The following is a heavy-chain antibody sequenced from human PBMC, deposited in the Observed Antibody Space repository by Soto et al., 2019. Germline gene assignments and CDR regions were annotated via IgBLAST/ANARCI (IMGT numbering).Heavy chain of an antibody. CDR3: AIDQGITTFGVYSMYYYGMDV. Sequence: ASVKVYCKASGYTFTNAGISWVRQAPGQGLEWLGWINTDNGNTNYAQHLQGRVTLTTDTSTSTAYMDLRSLRSDDTAVYYFAIDQGITTFGVYSMYYYGMDVWGPGTTVTVSS. CDR2: INTDNGNT. CDR1: GYTFTNAG. J-gene: IGHJ6*02. V-gene: IGHV1-18*01. D-gene: IGHD3-3*01.